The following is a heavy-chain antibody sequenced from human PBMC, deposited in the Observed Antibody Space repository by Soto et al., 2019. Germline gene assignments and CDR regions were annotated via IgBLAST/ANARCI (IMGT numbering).Heavy chain of an antibody. CDR1: GGSISSGGYS. CDR2: IYHSGST. Sequence: QLQLQESGSGLVKPSQTLSLTCAGSGGSISSGGYSWSWIRQPPGKGLEWIGYIYHSGSTYYNPSLKSRVIISLDRSKNQVSIKLSSVPAAETAVYYWARGMTTVTTFDYWGQGTLVTVSS. CDR3: ARGMTTVTTFDY. V-gene: IGHV4-30-2*01. D-gene: IGHD4-17*01. J-gene: IGHJ4*02.